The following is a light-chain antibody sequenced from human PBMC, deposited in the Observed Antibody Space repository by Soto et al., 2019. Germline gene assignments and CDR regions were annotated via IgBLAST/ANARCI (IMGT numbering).Light chain of an antibody. V-gene: IGKV3-20*01. Sequence: ENMLTQSPATLSLSTGERATLSCRASQSVSSNLAWYQQKPGQAPRLLIYGASSRATGIPDRFSGTGSETDFTLTISRLEPEDFAVYYCQQYDNSPIPFGQGTRLEI. CDR2: GAS. CDR1: QSVSSN. CDR3: QQYDNSPIP. J-gene: IGKJ5*01.